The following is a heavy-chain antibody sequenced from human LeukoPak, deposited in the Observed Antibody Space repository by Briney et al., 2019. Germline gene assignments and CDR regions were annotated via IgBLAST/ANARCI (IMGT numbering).Heavy chain of an antibody. D-gene: IGHD2-15*01. CDR3: ARKGRIAAPMDV. J-gene: IGHJ6*03. V-gene: IGHV3-74*01. Sequence: GGTLRLSCAASGFTFSSYWMHWVRKAPGKGLVWVSRINSDGSSTSYADSVKGRFTISRDNAKNTLYLQMNSLRAEDAAVYYCARKGRIAAPMDVWGKGTTVTVSS. CDR1: GFTFSSYW. CDR2: INSDGSST.